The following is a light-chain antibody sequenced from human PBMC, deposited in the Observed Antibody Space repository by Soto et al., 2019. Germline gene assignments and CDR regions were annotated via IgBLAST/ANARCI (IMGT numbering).Light chain of an antibody. V-gene: IGKV1-39*01. J-gene: IGKJ4*01. Sequence: DIQMTQSPSSLSASVGDRVTITCRASQRISSHLNWYQQKPGKAPKILIYAASSLQSGVPSRFSGSGSGTDFTLTISSLLPEDFATYYCQQSYTTPRTFGGGTKVEIK. CDR1: QRISSH. CDR2: AAS. CDR3: QQSYTTPRT.